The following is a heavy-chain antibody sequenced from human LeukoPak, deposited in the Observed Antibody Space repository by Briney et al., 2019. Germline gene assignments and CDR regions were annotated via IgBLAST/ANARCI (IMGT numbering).Heavy chain of an antibody. CDR1: GYTFTSYY. V-gene: IGHV1-46*01. J-gene: IGHJ5*02. CDR2: INPSGGST. Sequence: ASVKVSCKASGYTFTSYYMHWVRQAPGQGLEWMGIINPSGGSTSYAQKFQGRVTMTRDTSTSTVYMKLSSLRSEDTAVYYCARDKDSSGWSAYNWFDPWGQGTLVTVSS. CDR3: ARDKDSSGWSAYNWFDP. D-gene: IGHD6-19*01.